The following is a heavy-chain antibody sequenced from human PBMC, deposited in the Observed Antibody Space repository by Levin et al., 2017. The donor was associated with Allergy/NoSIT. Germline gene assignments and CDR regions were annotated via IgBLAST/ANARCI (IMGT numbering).Heavy chain of an antibody. J-gene: IGHJ6*02. D-gene: IGHD2-8*02. CDR3: VRGTGVNAYYYYGMDV. V-gene: IGHV4-34*01. CDR1: GGSFSDYY. CDR2: VNQSGGT. Sequence: SETLSLTCAVYGGSFSDYYWSWIRQPPGKGLEWIGDVNQSGGTNYSPSLKTRLTISVDKSKKQFSLRLSSVIAADTAVYYCVRGTGVNAYYYYGMDVWGQGTTVTVSS.